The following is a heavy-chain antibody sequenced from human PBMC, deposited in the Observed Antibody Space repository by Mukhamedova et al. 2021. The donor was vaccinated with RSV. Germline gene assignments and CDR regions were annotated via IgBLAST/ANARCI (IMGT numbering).Heavy chain of an antibody. V-gene: IGHV5-10-1*01. D-gene: IGHD6-19*01. Sequence: HVTISADKSISTAYLQWSSLKASDTAMYYCARAVAEGVDAFDIWGQGTMVTVSS. CDR3: ARAVAEGVDAFDI. J-gene: IGHJ3*02.